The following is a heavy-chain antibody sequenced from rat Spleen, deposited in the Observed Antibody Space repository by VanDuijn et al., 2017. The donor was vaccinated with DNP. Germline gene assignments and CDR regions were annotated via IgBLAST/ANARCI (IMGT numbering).Heavy chain of an antibody. J-gene: IGHJ2*01. CDR3: ARWGGDHFDY. CDR1: GFTFSDYY. CDR2: ISYHGGNT. V-gene: IGHV5-22*01. Sequence: EVQLVESGGGLVQPGRSLKLSCAASGFTFSDYYMAWVRQAPAEGLECVAYISYHGGNTYYGDSVKGRFTISRDNAKSILYLQMNSLSSEDMATYYCARWGGDHFDYWGQGVMVTVSS.